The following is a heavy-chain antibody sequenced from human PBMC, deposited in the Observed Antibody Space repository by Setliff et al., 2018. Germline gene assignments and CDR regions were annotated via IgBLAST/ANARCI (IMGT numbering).Heavy chain of an antibody. CDR3: ARMSGFLYMDV. D-gene: IGHD3-3*01. V-gene: IGHV4-61*05. Sequence: SETLSLTCTVPGGSISSISYYWGWIRQPAGKGLEWIGQVYVGGNTYYNPSFESRVSISVDRSNNQFSSKLNSVTAADSAVYYCARMSGFLYMDVWGKGTTVTVSS. J-gene: IGHJ6*03. CDR2: VYVGGNT. CDR1: GGSISSISYY.